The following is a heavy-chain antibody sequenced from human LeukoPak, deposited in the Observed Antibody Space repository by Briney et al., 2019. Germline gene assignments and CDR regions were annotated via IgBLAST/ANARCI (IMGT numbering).Heavy chain of an antibody. CDR3: ARDHWVGGQSDFDY. CDR1: GGTFSSYA. Sequence: SVKVSCTASGGTFSSYAISWVRQAPGQGLEWMGRIIPILGIANYAQKFQGRVTITADKSTSTAYMELSSLRSEDTAVYYCARDHWVGGQSDFDYWGQGTLVTVSS. J-gene: IGHJ4*02. CDR2: IIPILGIA. D-gene: IGHD4-23*01. V-gene: IGHV1-69*04.